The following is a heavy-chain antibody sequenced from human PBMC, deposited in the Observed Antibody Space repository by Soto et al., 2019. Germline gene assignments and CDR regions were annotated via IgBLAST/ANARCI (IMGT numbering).Heavy chain of an antibody. CDR1: GDSVSSNSAA. CDR3: ARGSWDDVTGHYYMDV. D-gene: IGHD1-1*01. J-gene: IGHJ6*03. CDR2: TYYRSKWYI. V-gene: IGHV6-1*01. Sequence: QVQLQQSGPGLVKPSQTLSLTCDISGDSVSSNSAAWNWIRQTPSRGLEWLGRTYYRSKWYINYAVSVKSRITVNPDTSKNQFSLQLNSVTHEDTDVYYCARGSWDDVTGHYYMDVWGKGTTVTVSS.